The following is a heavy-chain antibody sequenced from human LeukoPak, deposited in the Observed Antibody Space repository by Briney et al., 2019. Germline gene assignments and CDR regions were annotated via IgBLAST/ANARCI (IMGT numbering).Heavy chain of an antibody. J-gene: IGHJ4*02. D-gene: IGHD5-24*01. Sequence: ASVKVSCKASGYTFTSYDINWVRQATGQGLEWMGWMNPNSGNTGYAQKFQGRVTMTRNTSISTAYMELSSLRSEDPAVYYCARGTIAHQRWLQFRRREAWSVPDYWGQGTLVTVSS. CDR3: ARGTIAHQRWLQFRRREAWSVPDY. V-gene: IGHV1-8*01. CDR2: MNPNSGNT. CDR1: GYTFTSYD.